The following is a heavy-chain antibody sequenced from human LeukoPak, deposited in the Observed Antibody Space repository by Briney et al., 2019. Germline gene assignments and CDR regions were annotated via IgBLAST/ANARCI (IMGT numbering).Heavy chain of an antibody. J-gene: IGHJ4*02. CDR3: ARSRGGYEDY. D-gene: IGHD5-12*01. V-gene: IGHV4-39*07. CDR1: GGSISSSSYY. CDR2: IYYSGST. Sequence: SETLSLTCTVSGGSISSSSYYWGWIRQPPGKGLEWIGSIYYSGSTYYNPSLKSRVTISVDTSKNQFSLKLSSVTAADTAVYYCARSRGGYEDYWGQGTLVTVSS.